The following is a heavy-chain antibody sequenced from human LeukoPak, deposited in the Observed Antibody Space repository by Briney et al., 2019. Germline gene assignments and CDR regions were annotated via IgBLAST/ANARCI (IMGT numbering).Heavy chain of an antibody. CDR2: TNPSDGST. D-gene: IGHD6-13*01. Sequence: GASVKLSCKASGYTFTSYYMHWGRQAPGHRLKWMGITNPSDGSTSYAQKLQRRVTMTRDTSTSTVYMELSSLRSEDTAVYYCAREGGLGSSWYEDDYYGMDVWGKGPTVTVSS. J-gene: IGHJ6*04. V-gene: IGHV1-46*04. CDR3: AREGGLGSSWYEDDYYGMDV. CDR1: GYTFTSYY.